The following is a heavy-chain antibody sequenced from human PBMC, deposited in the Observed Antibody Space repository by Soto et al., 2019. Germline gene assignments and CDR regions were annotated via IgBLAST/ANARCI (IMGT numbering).Heavy chain of an antibody. V-gene: IGHV1-69*01. D-gene: IGHD2-15*01. Sequence: QVQLVQSGAEVKKPGSSVKVSCKASGGTFSSYAISWVRQAPGQGLEWMGGIIPIFGTANYAQKFQGRVTITADESTSTAYMELSSLRSEATAVYYCASGRYCSGGSCYGESGYYYYYYGMDVWGQGTTVTVSS. CDR1: GGTFSSYA. J-gene: IGHJ6*02. CDR3: ASGRYCSGGSCYGESGYYYYYYGMDV. CDR2: IIPIFGTA.